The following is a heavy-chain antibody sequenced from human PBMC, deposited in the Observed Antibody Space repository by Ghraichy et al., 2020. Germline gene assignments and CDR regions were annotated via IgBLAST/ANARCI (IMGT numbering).Heavy chain of an antibody. CDR3: ARGHYYDSGNRGFEP. Sequence: GGSLRLSCATSGFIVSNNYMSWVRQAPGKGLEWVAVIYPSGVTYYADSVKGRFTISRDNSKNTVFLQMNSLRAEDTAVYYCARGHYYDSGNRGFEPWGQGTLVTVSS. D-gene: IGHD3-10*01. J-gene: IGHJ5*02. CDR1: GFIVSNNY. CDR2: IYPSGVT. V-gene: IGHV3-53*01.